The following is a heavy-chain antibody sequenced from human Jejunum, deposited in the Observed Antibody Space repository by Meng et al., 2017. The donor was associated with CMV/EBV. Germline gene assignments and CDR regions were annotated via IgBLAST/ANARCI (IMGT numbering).Heavy chain of an antibody. D-gene: IGHD3-3*02. CDR1: FSAYD. J-gene: IGHJ4*02. Sequence: FSAYDINWVRQAPGQGPGWMGWMNPNSGYSGYSQKFQGRVTFSRNTSITTAYMELNSLRSDDTAVYYCSRGGPIGIFGVVTQFYFDYWGQGTLVTVSS. CDR3: SRGGPIGIFGVVTQFYFDY. CDR2: MNPNSGYS. V-gene: IGHV1-8*03.